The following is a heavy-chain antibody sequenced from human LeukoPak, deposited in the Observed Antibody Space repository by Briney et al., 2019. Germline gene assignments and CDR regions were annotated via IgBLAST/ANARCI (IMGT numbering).Heavy chain of an antibody. CDR3: ARDYYYGSGSYLRWFDP. J-gene: IGHJ5*02. CDR1: GFTFDDYG. D-gene: IGHD3-10*01. V-gene: IGHV3-20*04. CDR2: INWNGGST. Sequence: SGGSLRLSCAASGFTFDDYGMSWVRQAPGKGLEWVSGINWNGGSTGYADSVKGRFTISRDNAKNSLYLQMNSLRAEDTALYYCARDYYYGSGSYLRWFDPWGQGTLVTVSS.